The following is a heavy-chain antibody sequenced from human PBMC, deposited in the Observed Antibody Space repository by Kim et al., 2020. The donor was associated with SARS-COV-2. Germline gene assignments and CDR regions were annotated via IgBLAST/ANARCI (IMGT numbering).Heavy chain of an antibody. CDR2: ISSSSSTI. V-gene: IGHV3-48*02. Sequence: GGSLRLSCAASGFTFSSYSMNWVRQAPGKGLEWVSYISSSSSTIYYADSVKGRFTISGDNAKNSLYLQMNSLRDEDTAVYYCARDAQQLVLDYYYGMDVWGQGTTVTVSS. CDR1: GFTFSSYS. J-gene: IGHJ6*02. CDR3: ARDAQQLVLDYYYGMDV. D-gene: IGHD6-13*01.